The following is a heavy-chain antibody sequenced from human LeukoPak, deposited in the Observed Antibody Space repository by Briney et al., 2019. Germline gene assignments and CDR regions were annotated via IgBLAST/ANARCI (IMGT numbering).Heavy chain of an antibody. CDR2: IWYDGSNK. J-gene: IGHJ4*02. V-gene: IGHV3-33*01. CDR1: GFTFSSYG. CDR3: ARDPYSSSFYYFDY. Sequence: GGSLRLSCAASGFTFSSYGMXWVRXAPGKXLEWVAXIWYDGSNKYYADSVKGRFTISRDNSKNTLYLQMNSLRAEDTAVYYCARDPYSSSFYYFDYWGQGTLVTVSS. D-gene: IGHD6-13*01.